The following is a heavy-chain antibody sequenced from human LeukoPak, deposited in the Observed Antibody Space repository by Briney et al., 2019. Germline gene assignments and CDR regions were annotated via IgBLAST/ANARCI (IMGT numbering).Heavy chain of an antibody. D-gene: IGHD1-1*01. J-gene: IGHJ4*02. CDR3: ARRTTGTGPFDY. Sequence: SETLSLTCTVSGGCISSYYWSWIRQPPGKGLEWIAYIYYRGSTNYNPSLKSRVTISVDTSKNQFSLKLSSVTAADTAVYYCARRTTGTGPFDYWGQGTLVTVSS. CDR2: IYYRGST. V-gene: IGHV4-59*08. CDR1: GGCISSYY.